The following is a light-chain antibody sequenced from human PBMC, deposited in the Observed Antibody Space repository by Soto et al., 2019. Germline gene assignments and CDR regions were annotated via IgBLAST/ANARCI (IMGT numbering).Light chain of an antibody. CDR1: QDITSY. J-gene: IGKJ2*01. CDR3: QQFHSAPYT. V-gene: IGKV1-33*01. CDR2: DAA. Sequence: DIQMTQSPSPLSASVGDRVTISCQASQDITSYLNWYQQKSGKAPRLLIYDAAHLEIGVSSRFSGSGSGTQFTLTIISLQPEDVATYYCQQFHSAPYTFGQGTKVEIK.